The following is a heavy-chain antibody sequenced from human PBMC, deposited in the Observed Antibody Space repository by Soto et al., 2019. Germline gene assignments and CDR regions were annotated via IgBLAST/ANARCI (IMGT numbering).Heavy chain of an antibody. V-gene: IGHV3-23*01. J-gene: IGHJ4*02. CDR1: GFTFNTYA. CDR2: ISGGAESI. Sequence: GGSLRLSCAASGFTFNTYAMSWVRQAPGKGLEWVSAISGGAESIYYSDSVKGRFTISRDNSKNTLYLQMNSLRAQDTAVYYCAKAFDYKYGGSGGHNDYWGQGTLVTVSS. CDR3: AKAFDYKYGGSGGHNDY. D-gene: IGHD4-4*01.